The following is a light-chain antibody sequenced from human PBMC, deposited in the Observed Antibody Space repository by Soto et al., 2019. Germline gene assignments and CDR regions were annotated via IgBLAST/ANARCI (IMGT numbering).Light chain of an antibody. CDR3: HVWDSSSDHWV. V-gene: IGLV3-21*02. CDR1: HIGSKS. J-gene: IGLJ3*02. Sequence: SYELTQSSSVSVAPGQTARITCGGNHIGSKSVHWYQQKPGQAPVLAVYDDSDRPSGIPERFSGSNSGNTATLTISRVEAGDEADYYCHVWDSSSDHWVFGGGTKLTVL. CDR2: DDS.